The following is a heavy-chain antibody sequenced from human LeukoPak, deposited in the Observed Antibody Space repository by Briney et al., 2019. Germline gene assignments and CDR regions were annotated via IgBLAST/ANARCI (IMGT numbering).Heavy chain of an antibody. CDR1: GGSISSFS. CDR3: ARLAPGNYDILTGDPKVVFDY. V-gene: IGHV4-59*01. J-gene: IGHJ4*02. D-gene: IGHD3-9*01. CDR2: VHSSGST. Sequence: SETLSLTCTVSGGSISSFSWSWIRQPPGKGLEWIGYVHSSGSTKYNPSLKSRLIISVDMSKTQFSLKLRSVSVADTAVYYCARLAPGNYDILTGDPKVVFDYWGQGALVTVSS.